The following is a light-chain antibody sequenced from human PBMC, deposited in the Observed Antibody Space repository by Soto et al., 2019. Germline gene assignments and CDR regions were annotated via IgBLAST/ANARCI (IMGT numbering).Light chain of an antibody. CDR2: RNN. Sequence: QSVLTQPPSASGTPGQRVTISCSGSSSNIGSNYVYWYQQFPGTAPQLLIYRNNQRPSGVPDRFSGSKSGTSASLAISGLRSEDEADYYCAAWDDSLSGYVVFGGGTKVTVL. V-gene: IGLV1-47*01. J-gene: IGLJ2*01. CDR1: SSNIGSNY. CDR3: AAWDDSLSGYVV.